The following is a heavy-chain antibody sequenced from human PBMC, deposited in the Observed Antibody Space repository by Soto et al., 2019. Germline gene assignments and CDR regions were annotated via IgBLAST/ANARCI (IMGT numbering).Heavy chain of an antibody. J-gene: IGHJ4*02. Sequence: SVKVSCKASGYTFTSYAMHWVRQAPGQGLEWMGRIIPILGIANYAQKFQGRVTITADKSTSTAYMELSSLRAEDTAVYYCAKGYSYGLGGFDYWGQGTLVTVSS. CDR1: GYTFTSYA. CDR3: AKGYSYGLGGFDY. V-gene: IGHV1-69*04. CDR2: IIPILGIA. D-gene: IGHD5-18*01.